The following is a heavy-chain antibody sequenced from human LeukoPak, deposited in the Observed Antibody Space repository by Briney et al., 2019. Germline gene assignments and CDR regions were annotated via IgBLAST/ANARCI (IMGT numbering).Heavy chain of an antibody. Sequence: PSETLSLTCAVSGYSICSGYYWGWIRQPPGKGLEWIGSIYHSGSTYYNPSLKSRVTISVDTSKNQFSLKLSSVTAADTAVYYCASYCSGGSRYNYHAFDIWGQGTMVTVSS. CDR1: GYSICSGYY. D-gene: IGHD2-15*01. CDR2: IYHSGST. V-gene: IGHV4-38-2*01. J-gene: IGHJ3*02. CDR3: ASYCSGGSRYNYHAFDI.